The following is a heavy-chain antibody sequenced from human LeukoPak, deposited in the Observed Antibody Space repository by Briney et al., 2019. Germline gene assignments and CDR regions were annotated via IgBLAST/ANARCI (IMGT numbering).Heavy chain of an antibody. Sequence: ASVKVSCKASGYTFTSYDINWVRQATGQGLEWMGWISAYNGNTNYAQKLQGRVTMTTDTSTSTAYMELRSLRSDDTAVYYCARALTDYGDYGNWFDPWGQGTLVTVSS. D-gene: IGHD4-17*01. CDR1: GYTFTSYD. V-gene: IGHV1-18*01. CDR3: ARALTDYGDYGNWFDP. CDR2: ISAYNGNT. J-gene: IGHJ5*02.